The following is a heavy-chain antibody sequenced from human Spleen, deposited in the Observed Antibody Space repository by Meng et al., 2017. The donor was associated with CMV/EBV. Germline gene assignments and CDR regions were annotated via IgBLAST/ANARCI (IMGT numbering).Heavy chain of an antibody. Sequence: GESLKISCAASGFTFSSYEMNWVRQAPGKGLEWVSYISSSGSTIYYADSVKGRFTISRDNAKNPLYLQMNSLRAEDTAVYYCARVGCSSTSCYSAWFDPWGQGTLVTVSS. CDR2: ISSSGSTI. CDR3: ARVGCSSTSCYSAWFDP. V-gene: IGHV3-48*03. CDR1: GFTFSSYE. J-gene: IGHJ5*02. D-gene: IGHD2-2*02.